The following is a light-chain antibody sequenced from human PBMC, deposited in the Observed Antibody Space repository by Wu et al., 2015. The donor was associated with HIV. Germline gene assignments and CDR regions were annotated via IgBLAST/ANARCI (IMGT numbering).Light chain of an antibody. V-gene: IGKV1-5*03. J-gene: IGKJ2*03. CDR3: QQYSSYQNS. CDR2: KAS. Sequence: DIHMTQSPSTLSASVGDRVTITCRASQGISSWLAWYQQKPGQPPKLLIYKASTLESGVPSRFSGRGSGTEFTLSISSLHPDDFATYYCQQYSSYQNSFGQGTKLEI. CDR1: QGISSW.